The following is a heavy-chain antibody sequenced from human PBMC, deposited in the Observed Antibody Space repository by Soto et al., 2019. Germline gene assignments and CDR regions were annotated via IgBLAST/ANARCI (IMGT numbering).Heavy chain of an antibody. D-gene: IGHD3-10*01. Sequence: SVKVSCKASGGTFSSYAISWVRQAPGQGLEWMGGIIPIFGTANYAQKFQGRVTITADESTSTAYMELSSLRSEDTAVYYCARGNGSGSYWDYYYYYGMDVWGQGTTVTVSS. CDR3: ARGNGSGSYWDYYYYYGMDV. V-gene: IGHV1-69*13. J-gene: IGHJ6*02. CDR2: IIPIFGTA. CDR1: GGTFSSYA.